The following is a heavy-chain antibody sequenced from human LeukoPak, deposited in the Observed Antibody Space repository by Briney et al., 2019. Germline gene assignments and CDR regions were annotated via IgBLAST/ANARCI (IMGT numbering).Heavy chain of an antibody. CDR3: ATGLYDYVWGSYRQNHY. V-gene: IGHV1-24*01. Sequence: ASVKVSCKVSGYTLTELSMHWVRQAPGKGLEWMGGFDPEDGETIYAQKFQGRVTMTEDTSTDAAYMELSSLRSEDTAVYYCATGLYDYVWGSYRQNHYWGQGTLVTVSS. J-gene: IGHJ4*02. CDR1: GYTLTELS. CDR2: FDPEDGET. D-gene: IGHD3-16*02.